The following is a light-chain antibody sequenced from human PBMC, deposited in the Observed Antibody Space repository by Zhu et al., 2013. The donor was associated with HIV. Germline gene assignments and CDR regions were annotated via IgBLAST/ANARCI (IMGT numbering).Light chain of an antibody. J-gene: IGKJ4*01. CDR2: DTS. Sequence: EIVLTQSPGTLSLSPGERATLSCRASQSVSTSYVAWYQQKPGLAPRLVIYDTSTRATGIPDRFSGSGSGTDFTLTISRLEPEDFAVYYCQQYGRSPLTFGGGTKVEIK. CDR3: QQYGRSPLT. V-gene: IGKV3D-20*01. CDR1: QSVSTSY.